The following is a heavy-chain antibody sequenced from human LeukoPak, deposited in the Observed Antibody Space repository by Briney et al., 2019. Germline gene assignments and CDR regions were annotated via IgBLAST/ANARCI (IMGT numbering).Heavy chain of an antibody. CDR1: GYTFTSYG. CDR3: ARDELYEVRTHRRPVYSGYDQRRYDAFDI. V-gene: IGHV1-18*01. Sequence: GASVKVSCKASGYTFTSYGISWVRQAPGQGLEWMGWISAYNGNTNYAQKLQGRVTMTTDTSTSTAYMELRSLRSDDTAVYYCARDELYEVRTHRRPVYSGYDQRRYDAFDIWGQGTMVTVSS. D-gene: IGHD5-12*01. CDR2: ISAYNGNT. J-gene: IGHJ3*02.